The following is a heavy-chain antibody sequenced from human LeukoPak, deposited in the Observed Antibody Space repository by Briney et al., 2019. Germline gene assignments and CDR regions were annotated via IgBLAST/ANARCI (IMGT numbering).Heavy chain of an antibody. V-gene: IGHV4-39*07. D-gene: IGHD1-26*01. CDR2: IYYSGST. CDR3: ARDPYSGSYANV. CDR1: GGSISSSSYY. Sequence: TSETLSLTCTVSGGSISSSSYYWGWIRQPPAKGLEWIGSIYYSGSTYYNPPLKSRVTISVDTSKNQFSLKLSSVTAADTAVYYCARDPYSGSYANVWGQGTMVTVSS. J-gene: IGHJ3*01.